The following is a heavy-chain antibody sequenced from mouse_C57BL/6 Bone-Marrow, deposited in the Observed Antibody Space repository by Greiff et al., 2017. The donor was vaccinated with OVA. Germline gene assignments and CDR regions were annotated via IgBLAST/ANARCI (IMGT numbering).Heavy chain of an antibody. Sequence: VKLVESGPGLVAPSQSLSITCTVSGFSLTSYAISWVRQPPGKGLEWLGVIWTGGGTNYNSALKSRLSISKDNSKSQVFLKMNSLQTDDTARYYCARFPYYYGPFYAMDYWGQGTSVTVSS. CDR1: GFSLTSYA. CDR2: IWTGGGT. J-gene: IGHJ4*01. CDR3: ARFPYYYGPFYAMDY. V-gene: IGHV2-9-1*01. D-gene: IGHD1-1*01.